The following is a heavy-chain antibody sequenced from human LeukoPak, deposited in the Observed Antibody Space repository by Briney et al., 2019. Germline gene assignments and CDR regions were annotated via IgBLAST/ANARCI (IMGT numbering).Heavy chain of an antibody. CDR2: IRFDGTSE. CDR1: GFTFSNFG. V-gene: IGHV3-30*02. D-gene: IGHD2-15*01. Sequence: GGSLRLSCAASGFTFSNFGMHWVRQAPGKGLEWVAFIRFDGTSEFYADSVKARFTISRDNAKNSLYLQMNSLRAEDTAVYYCARTLLPIWGQGTMVTVSS. CDR3: ARTLLPI. J-gene: IGHJ3*02.